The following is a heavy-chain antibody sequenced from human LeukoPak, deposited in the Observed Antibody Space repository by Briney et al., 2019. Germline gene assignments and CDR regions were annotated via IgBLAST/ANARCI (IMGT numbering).Heavy chain of an antibody. CDR3: ARGIAAAGTGP. Sequence: SETLSLTCTVSGGSISRYYWSWIRQPPGKGLEWTGYIYTSGSTNYNPSLKSRVTISVDTSKNQFSLKLSSVTAADTAVYYCARGIAAAGTGPWGQGTLVTVSS. J-gene: IGHJ5*02. CDR1: GGSISRYY. V-gene: IGHV4-4*09. CDR2: IYTSGST. D-gene: IGHD6-13*01.